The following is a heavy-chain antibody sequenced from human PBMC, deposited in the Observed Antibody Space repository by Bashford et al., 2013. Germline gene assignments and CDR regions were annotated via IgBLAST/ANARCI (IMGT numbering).Heavy chain of an antibody. CDR2: LLQVGAS. J-gene: IGHJ4*02. Sequence: SETLSLTCTVSGGSISSDDYYWTWIRQHPREGPGVDWLHLLQVGASTTTRPSKSRVIISIDTSKNQFSLKLSSVTAADTAVYYCARVLRSWFGELSPPDYWGQGTRGHRLL. V-gene: IGHV4-31*03. CDR1: GGSISSDDYY. CDR3: ARVLRSWFGELSPPDY. D-gene: IGHD3-10*01.